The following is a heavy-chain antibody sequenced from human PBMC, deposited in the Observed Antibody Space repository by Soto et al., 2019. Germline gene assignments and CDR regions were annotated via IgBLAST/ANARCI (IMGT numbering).Heavy chain of an antibody. Sequence: ASVKVSCKASGYTFTGYYMHWVRQAPGQGLEWMGWINPNSGGTNYAQKFQGWVTMTRDTSISTAYMELSRLRSDDTAVYYCAREGFPRRSGNAFDIWGQGTMVTVSS. D-gene: IGHD1-26*01. V-gene: IGHV1-2*04. J-gene: IGHJ3*02. CDR3: AREGFPRRSGNAFDI. CDR1: GYTFTGYY. CDR2: INPNSGGT.